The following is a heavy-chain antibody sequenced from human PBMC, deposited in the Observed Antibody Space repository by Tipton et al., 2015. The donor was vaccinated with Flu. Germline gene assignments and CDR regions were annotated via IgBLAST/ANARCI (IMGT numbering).Heavy chain of an antibody. V-gene: IGHV3-7*03. D-gene: IGHD6-13*01. J-gene: IGHJ3*02. CDR1: GFTLSDYW. Sequence: SLRLSCAASGFTLSDYWMTWVRQAPGKGLEWVANIKQDGSEKYYVDSVKGRFTISRDNAKNSLYLQMSSLRAEDMAVYYCARGIASAASIWGQGTMVTVSS. CDR3: ARGIASAASI. CDR2: IKQDGSEK.